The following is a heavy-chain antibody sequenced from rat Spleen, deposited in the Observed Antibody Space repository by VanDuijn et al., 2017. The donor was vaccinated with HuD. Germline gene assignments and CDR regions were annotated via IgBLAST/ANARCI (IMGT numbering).Heavy chain of an antibody. CDR3: TGIPNWFAY. D-gene: IGHD1-4*01. CDR1: GFSLTSYN. Sequence: QVQLKESGPDLVQPSQTLSLTCTVAGFSLTSYNVHWVRQPPGKGLEWMGVIWNIGGTRLNPALKSRLSISKDTSKSQVFLKMNSLQTEDTAMYFCTGIPNWFAYWGQGTLVTVSS. J-gene: IGHJ3*01. CDR2: IWNIGGT. V-gene: IGHV2-41*01.